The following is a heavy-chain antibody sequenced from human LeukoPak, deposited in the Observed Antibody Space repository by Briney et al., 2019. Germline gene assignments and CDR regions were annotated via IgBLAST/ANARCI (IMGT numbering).Heavy chain of an antibody. V-gene: IGHV4-61*01. CDR3: ARERGGNDWFDP. CDR1: GGSVSSGSYY. CDR2: IYYSGST. Sequence: SETLSLTCTVSGGSVSSGSYYWSWIRQPPGTGLEWIGYIYYSGSTNYNPSLKSRVTISVDTSKNQLSLKLSSVTAADTAVYYCARERGGNDWFDPWGQGTLVTVSS. D-gene: IGHD4-23*01. J-gene: IGHJ5*02.